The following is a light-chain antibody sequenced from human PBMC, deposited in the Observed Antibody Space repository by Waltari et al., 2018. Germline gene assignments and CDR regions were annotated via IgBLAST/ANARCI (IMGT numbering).Light chain of an antibody. V-gene: IGKV3-15*01. J-gene: IGKJ1*01. CDR3: QQYNNWPPWT. Sequence: EIVLTQSPATLSLSPGERATLSYRASQSVSSYLGWYQQTPGQAPRLLIYGASTRVTGIPARFSGSGSGTEFTLTISSLQSEDFAVYYCQQYNNWPPWTFGQGTKVEIK. CDR2: GAS. CDR1: QSVSSY.